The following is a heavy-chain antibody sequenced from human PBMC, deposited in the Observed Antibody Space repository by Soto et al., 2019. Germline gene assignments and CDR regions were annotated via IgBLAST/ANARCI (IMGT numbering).Heavy chain of an antibody. D-gene: IGHD4-17*01. CDR1: GFTFSSYA. J-gene: IGHJ2*01. CDR2: ISGSGGST. V-gene: IGHV3-23*01. Sequence: EVQLLESGGGLVQPGGSLRLSCAASGFTFSSYAMSWVRQAPGKGLEWVSAISGSGGSTYYADSVKGRFTISRDNSKNTLYLQMNSLRAEDTAVYYCAKQYYGDYRNYWCFDLWGRGTLVTVSS. CDR3: AKQYYGDYRNYWCFDL.